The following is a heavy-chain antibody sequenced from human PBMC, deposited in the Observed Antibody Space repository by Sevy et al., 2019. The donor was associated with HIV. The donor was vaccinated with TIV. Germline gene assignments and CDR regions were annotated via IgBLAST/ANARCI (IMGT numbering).Heavy chain of an antibody. Sequence: SETLSLTCAVYSGSFSGYYWTWIRQPPGKGLEWIGEIMPGGITNYNPSLKSRVTISIDTSKNQFSLKVKSVTAADTAIYYCARGQWEHPFWGQGTQVTVSS. J-gene: IGHJ4*02. CDR2: IMPGGIT. D-gene: IGHD1-26*01. CDR3: ARGQWEHPF. CDR1: SGSFSGYY. V-gene: IGHV4-34*01.